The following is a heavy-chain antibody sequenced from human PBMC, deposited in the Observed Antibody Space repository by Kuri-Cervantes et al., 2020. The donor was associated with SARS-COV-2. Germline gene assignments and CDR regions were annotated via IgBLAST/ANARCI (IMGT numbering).Heavy chain of an antibody. CDR2: IYYRGST. D-gene: IGHD4-17*01. Sequence: GSLRLSCTVSGASVSSGTYYWSWIRQPPGKGLEWVGYIYYRGSTKYNPSLNSRVSISEDTSKNQFPLKLSSVTAADTAVYYCARGFGDYVFGWGQGTLVTVSS. CDR1: GASVSSGTYY. CDR3: ARGFGDYVFG. J-gene: IGHJ4*02. V-gene: IGHV4-61*01.